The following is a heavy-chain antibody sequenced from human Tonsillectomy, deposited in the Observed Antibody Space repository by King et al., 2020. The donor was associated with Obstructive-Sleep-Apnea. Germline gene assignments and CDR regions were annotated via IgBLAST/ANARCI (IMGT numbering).Heavy chain of an antibody. CDR1: GGSFSGYY. Sequence: VKLQQWGAGLLKPSETLSLTCAVYGGSFSGYYWSWIRQPPGKGLEWIGEINHSGSTNYNPSLKSRVTISVDTSKNQFSLKLSSVTAADTAVYYCATSTTDIVVVPAATVYYYYGMDVWGQGTTVTVSS. CDR3: ATSTTDIVVVPAATVYYYYGMDV. J-gene: IGHJ6*02. CDR2: INHSGST. D-gene: IGHD2-2*01. V-gene: IGHV4-34*01.